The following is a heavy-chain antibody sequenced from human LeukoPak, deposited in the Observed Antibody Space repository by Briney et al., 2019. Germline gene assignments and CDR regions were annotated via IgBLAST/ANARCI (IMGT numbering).Heavy chain of an antibody. D-gene: IGHD6-19*01. CDR1: GYTFTTYA. CDR2: INTNTGNP. CDR3: ACGLVAGQGTLDY. Sequence: ASVKVSCKASGYTFTTYAMNRVRQAPGQGLEWMGWINTNTGNPTYAQGFTGRFVFSLDTSVSTAYLQISSLKAEDTAVYYCACGLVAGQGTLDYWGQGTLVTVSS. J-gene: IGHJ4*02. V-gene: IGHV7-4-1*02.